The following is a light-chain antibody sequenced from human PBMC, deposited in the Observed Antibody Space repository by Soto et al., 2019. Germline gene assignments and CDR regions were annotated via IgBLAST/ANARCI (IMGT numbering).Light chain of an antibody. CDR2: WAS. CDR1: QGVLYTSNNKNY. J-gene: IGKJ2*01. V-gene: IGKV4-1*01. CDR3: HQYYYNPNT. Sequence: VMTQSPDSLAVSLGERATINCKSSQGVLYTSNNKNYLAWYQQKPGQPPKLLIYWASTRESGVPDRFIGSGSGTDFTLTISNLQAEDAAVYFYHQYYYNPNTFGQGTKLEIK.